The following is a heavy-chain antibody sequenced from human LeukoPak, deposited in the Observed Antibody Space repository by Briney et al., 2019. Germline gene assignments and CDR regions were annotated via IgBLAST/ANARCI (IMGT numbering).Heavy chain of an antibody. V-gene: IGHV3-48*02. CDR1: GFTFSSYN. CDR2: ISSSGSTI. D-gene: IGHD3-10*01. CDR3: ARLEYYYVSGNYYKLFDY. Sequence: AGSLRLSCAASGFTFSSYNMNWVRQAPGKGLEWVSDISSSGSTIYFADSVKGRFTISRDNAKNSLYLQMNSLRDEDTAVYYCARLEYYYVSGNYYKLFDYWGQGTLVTVCS. J-gene: IGHJ4*02.